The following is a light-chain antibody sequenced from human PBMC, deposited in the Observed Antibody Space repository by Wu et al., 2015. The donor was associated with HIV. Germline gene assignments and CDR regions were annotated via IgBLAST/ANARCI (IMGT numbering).Light chain of an antibody. Sequence: EVVLTQSPGTLSLSPGERATLSCRASQSLSSSYLGWYQQSPGQAPRLLIYGASTRATGIPDRFSGSGSGTDFTLTISRLEPEDFAVYYCQEYRYSQTFGPGTKVEIK. CDR3: QEYRYSQT. CDR2: GAS. J-gene: IGKJ1*01. V-gene: IGKV3-20*01. CDR1: QSLSSSY.